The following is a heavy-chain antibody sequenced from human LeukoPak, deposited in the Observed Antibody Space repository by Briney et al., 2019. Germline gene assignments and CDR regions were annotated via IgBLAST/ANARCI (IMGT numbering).Heavy chain of an antibody. J-gene: IGHJ6*03. D-gene: IGHD2-21*02. V-gene: IGHV4-59*01. CDR3: ARHAVTASTAYYYYYMDV. CDR2: IYYSGST. Sequence: PSETLSLTCTVSGGSISSYYWSWIRQPPGKGLEWIGYIYYSGSTNYNPSLKSRVTISVDTSKNQFSLKLSSVTAADTAVYYCARHAVTASTAYYYYYMDVWGKGTTVTVSS. CDR1: GGSISSYY.